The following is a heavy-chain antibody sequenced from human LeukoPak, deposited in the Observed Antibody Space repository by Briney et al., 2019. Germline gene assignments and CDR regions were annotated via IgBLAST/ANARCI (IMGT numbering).Heavy chain of an antibody. Sequence: GGSLRLSCAASGFTFSSYAMHWVRQAPGKGLEWVAVISYDGSNKYYADSVKGRFTISRDNSKNTLYLQMNSLRAEDTAVYYCARETAALDYWGQGTLVTVSS. J-gene: IGHJ4*02. CDR2: ISYDGSNK. CDR3: ARETAALDY. CDR1: GFTFSSYA. D-gene: IGHD6-13*01. V-gene: IGHV3-30-3*01.